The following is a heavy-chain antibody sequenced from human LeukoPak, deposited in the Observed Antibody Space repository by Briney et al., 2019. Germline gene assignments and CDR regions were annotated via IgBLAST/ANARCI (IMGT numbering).Heavy chain of an antibody. D-gene: IGHD6-19*01. V-gene: IGHV3-23*01. CDR3: AKTRIAVADYFDY. CDR2: ISGSGGTT. J-gene: IGHJ4*02. CDR1: GFTFSSYA. Sequence: GGSLRLSCAASGFTFSSYAMSWVRQAPGKGLEWVSAISGSGGTTYYADSVRGRFTISRDNAKNTLYLQMNSLRAEDTAVYYCAKTRIAVADYFDYWGQGTLVTVSS.